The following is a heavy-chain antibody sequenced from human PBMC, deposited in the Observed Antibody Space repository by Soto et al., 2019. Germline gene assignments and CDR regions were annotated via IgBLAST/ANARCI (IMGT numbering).Heavy chain of an antibody. J-gene: IGHJ4*02. CDR1: GGSFSGYY. D-gene: IGHD6-13*01. Sequence: SETLSLTCAVYGGSFSGYYWSWIRQPPGKGLEWIGEINHSGSTNYNPSLKSRVTISVDTSKNQFSLKLSSVTAADTAVYYCARGPKKVYSSSWYTAVAGIDYWGQGTLVTVSS. CDR3: ARGPKKVYSSSWYTAVAGIDY. V-gene: IGHV4-34*01. CDR2: INHSGST.